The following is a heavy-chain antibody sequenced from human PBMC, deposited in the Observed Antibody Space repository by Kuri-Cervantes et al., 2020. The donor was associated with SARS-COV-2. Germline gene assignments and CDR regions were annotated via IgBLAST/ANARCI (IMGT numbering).Heavy chain of an antibody. J-gene: IGHJ6*03. CDR2: INWNGGST. D-gene: IGHD1-26*01. V-gene: IGHV3-20*04. CDR1: GFTFDDYG. CDR3: ARVAGEGPIYYYYMDV. Sequence: AGCLRLSCAASGFTFDDYGMSWVRQAPGKGLEWVSGINWNGGSTGYADSVKGRFTISRDNAKNSLYLQMNSLRVEDTAVYYCARVAGEGPIYYYYMDVWGKGTTVTVSS.